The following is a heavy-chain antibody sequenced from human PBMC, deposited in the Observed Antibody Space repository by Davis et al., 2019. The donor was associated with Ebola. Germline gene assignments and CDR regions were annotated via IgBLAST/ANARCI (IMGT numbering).Heavy chain of an antibody. D-gene: IGHD3-22*01. CDR1: GGSISSSSYY. Sequence: MPRGSLRLSCTVSGGSISSSSYYWGWIRQPPGKGLEWIGSIYYSGSTYYNPSLKSRVTISVDTSKNQFSLKLSSVTAADTAVYYCASHSSGYPVDYWGQGTLVTVSS. J-gene: IGHJ4*02. CDR3: ASHSSGYPVDY. CDR2: IYYSGST. V-gene: IGHV4-39*01.